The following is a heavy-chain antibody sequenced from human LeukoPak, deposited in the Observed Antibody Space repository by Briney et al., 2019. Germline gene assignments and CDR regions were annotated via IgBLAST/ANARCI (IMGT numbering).Heavy chain of an antibody. D-gene: IGHD4-23*01. CDR2: IYYSGST. CDR3: ARPYYGGNSR. CDR1: GGSISSYY. V-gene: IGHV4-59*01. Sequence: SETLSLTCTVSGGSISSYYWSWIRQPPGKGLEWIGYIYYSGSTNYNPSLKSRVTISVDTSKNQFSLKLSSVTAADTAVYYCARPYYGGNSRWGQGTLVTVSS. J-gene: IGHJ4*02.